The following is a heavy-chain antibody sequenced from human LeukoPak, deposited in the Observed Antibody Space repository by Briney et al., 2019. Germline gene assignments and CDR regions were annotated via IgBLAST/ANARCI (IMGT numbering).Heavy chain of an antibody. Sequence: GGSLRLSCAASGASGFTFSNHWMSWVRQAPGKGLEWVANIKQDGSEMYYVDSVKGRFTISRDNAENSLYLQMNSLRVDDTAVYYCGRTGDLSDYWGQGTLVTVSS. V-gene: IGHV3-7*01. CDR3: GRTGDLSDY. CDR1: GFTFSNHW. CDR2: IKQDGSEM. J-gene: IGHJ4*02. D-gene: IGHD7-27*01.